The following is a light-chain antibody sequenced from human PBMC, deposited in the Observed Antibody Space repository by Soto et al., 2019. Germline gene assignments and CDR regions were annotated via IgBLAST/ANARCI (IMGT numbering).Light chain of an antibody. J-gene: IGKJ3*01. Sequence: EIVLTQFPATLSLSPGERATLSCRASQSVNGYLAWYQQKPGQAPRLLIYDVSNRATGIPARFSGSGSGTDFTLTISSLEPEDFALYYCQQRSNWPPFTFGPGTKVDIK. CDR3: QQRSNWPPFT. CDR2: DVS. CDR1: QSVNGY. V-gene: IGKV3-11*01.